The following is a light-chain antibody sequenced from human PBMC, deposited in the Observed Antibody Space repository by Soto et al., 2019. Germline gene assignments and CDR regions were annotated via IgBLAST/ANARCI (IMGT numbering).Light chain of an antibody. CDR2: DVS. V-gene: IGLV2-11*01. CDR1: SSDVGGYKY. J-gene: IGLJ2*01. Sequence: QSALTQPRSVSGSPGQSVAISCTGTSSDVGGYKYVSWYQQHPGKAPKLIIYDVSERPSGVPDRFSGSKSGITASLTVSRLEAEDEADYYCSSYAGSYTLGAFGGGTKLTVL. CDR3: SSYAGSYTLGA.